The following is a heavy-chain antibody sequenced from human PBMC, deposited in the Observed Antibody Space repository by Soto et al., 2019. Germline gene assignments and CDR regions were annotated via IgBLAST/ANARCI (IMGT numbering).Heavy chain of an antibody. CDR3: AREAENSSPFDY. V-gene: IGHV4-34*01. Sequence: KPSETLSLTCVVSGWSFSDYFWSWIRQPPGKALEWIGEINHLGSINYNPSLKSRVTMSVDTSKNQFSLKLSSVTAADTAVYYCAREAENSSPFDYWGQGTLVTVSS. J-gene: IGHJ4*02. CDR2: INHLGSI. CDR1: GWSFSDYF. D-gene: IGHD6-6*01.